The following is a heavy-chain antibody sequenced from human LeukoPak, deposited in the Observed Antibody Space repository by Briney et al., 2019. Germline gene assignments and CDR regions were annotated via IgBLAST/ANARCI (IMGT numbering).Heavy chain of an antibody. CDR2: IYYSGST. CDR1: GGSISSGGYY. D-gene: IGHD1-26*01. Sequence: SETLSLTCTVSGGSISSGGYYWSWIRQHPGKGLEWIGYIYYSGSTYYNPSLKSRVTISVDTSKNQFSLKLSSVTAADTAVYYCARGVVGATDFDYWGQGTLVTVSS. V-gene: IGHV4-31*03. J-gene: IGHJ4*02. CDR3: ARGVVGATDFDY.